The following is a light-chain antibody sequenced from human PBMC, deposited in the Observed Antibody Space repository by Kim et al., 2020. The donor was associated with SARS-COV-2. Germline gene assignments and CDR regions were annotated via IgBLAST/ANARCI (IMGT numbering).Light chain of an antibody. J-gene: IGKJ2*01. Sequence: SGSIGDRVNSTCRAGQSISSYLNWYQQKPGKAPKRLIYAASSLQSGVPSRFSGSGSGTDFTLTISSLQPEDFATDYCRQRSSSPRTFGQGSTLEI. CDR1: QSISSY. CDR2: AAS. V-gene: IGKV1-39*01. CDR3: RQRSSSPRT.